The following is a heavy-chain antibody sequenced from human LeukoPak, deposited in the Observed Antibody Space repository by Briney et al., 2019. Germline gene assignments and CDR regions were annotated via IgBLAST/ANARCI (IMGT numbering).Heavy chain of an antibody. V-gene: IGHV1-2*02. CDR3: ARVGTHSYYYYMDV. D-gene: IGHD1-1*01. J-gene: IGHJ6*03. CDR2: TNPNSGGT. Sequence: ASVKVSCKASGYTFTGYYMHWVRQAPGQGLEWMGWTNPNSGGTNYAQKFQGRVTMTRDTSISTVYMDLSRLRSDDTAVFYCARVGTHSYYYYMDVWGKGTTVTVSS. CDR1: GYTFTGYY.